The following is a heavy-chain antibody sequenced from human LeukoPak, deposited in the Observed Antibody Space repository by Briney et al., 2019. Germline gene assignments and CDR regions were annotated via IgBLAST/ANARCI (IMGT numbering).Heavy chain of an antibody. V-gene: IGHV4-4*07. CDR2: IYTSGST. Sequence: SETLSLTCIVSGDSISNYYWSWIRQPAGKGLEWIGRIYTSGSTNYNPSLKSRVTMSVDTSKNQFSLKLSSVTAADTAVYYCAREAAAGTFYFDYWGQGALVTVSS. D-gene: IGHD6-13*01. CDR1: GDSISNYY. J-gene: IGHJ4*02. CDR3: AREAAAGTFYFDY.